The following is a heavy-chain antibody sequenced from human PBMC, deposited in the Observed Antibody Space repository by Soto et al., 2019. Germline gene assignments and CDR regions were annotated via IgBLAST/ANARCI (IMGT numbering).Heavy chain of an antibody. V-gene: IGHV4-31*03. D-gene: IGHD1-1*01. CDR2: IYYTGST. CDR1: GGSISTVGHY. CDR3: ARATGTLRSRNCDY. J-gene: IGHJ4*02. Sequence: SETLSLTCSVSGGSISTVGHYWTWIRQPPGKGLEWIGSIYYTGSTYYSKSLRSRLTMSVDTSKSQFSLRLSSVTAADTAVYYCARATGTLRSRNCDYWGQGSLVTVSS.